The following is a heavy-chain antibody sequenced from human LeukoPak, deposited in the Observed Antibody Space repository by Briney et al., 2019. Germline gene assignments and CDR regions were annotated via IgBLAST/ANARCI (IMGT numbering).Heavy chain of an antibody. CDR2: ISSSGSTI. Sequence: GGSLRLSCAASGFTFSSYEMNWVRQAPGKGLEWVSYISSSGSTIYYADSVKGRFTISRDNAKNSLYLQMNSLRAEDTAVYYCAKDATLYSGYHFDYWGQGTLVTVS. V-gene: IGHV3-48*03. CDR1: GFTFSSYE. J-gene: IGHJ4*02. CDR3: AKDATLYSGYHFDY. D-gene: IGHD5-12*01.